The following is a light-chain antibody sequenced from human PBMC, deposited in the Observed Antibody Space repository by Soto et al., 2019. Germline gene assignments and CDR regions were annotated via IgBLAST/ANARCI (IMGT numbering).Light chain of an antibody. CDR2: EVS. CDR1: SSDVGGYNY. CDR3: SSYTSSSTPYV. V-gene: IGLV2-14*01. Sequence: QSAVTQPASVSGSPGQLISISCTGTSSDVGGYNYVSWYQHHPGKAPKLMIYEVSNRPSGVSNRFSSSKSGNTASLTISGLQAEDEADYYCSSYTSSSTPYVFGTGTKVTVL. J-gene: IGLJ1*01.